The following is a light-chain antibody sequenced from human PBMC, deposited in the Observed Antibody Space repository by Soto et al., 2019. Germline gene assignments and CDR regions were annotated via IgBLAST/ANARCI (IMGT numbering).Light chain of an antibody. CDR2: LGS. CDR1: QSLLHSNGYNY. V-gene: IGKV2-28*01. CDR3: LQALQTPCT. J-gene: IGKJ5*01. Sequence: DIVMTQSPLSLPVTPGEPASISCRSSQSLLHSNGYNYLDWYLQKPGQSPQLLIYLGSNRASGVPDRFSGSGARTAFTLKISRVEAGGAGVDYCLQALQTPCTFGQRTRVE.